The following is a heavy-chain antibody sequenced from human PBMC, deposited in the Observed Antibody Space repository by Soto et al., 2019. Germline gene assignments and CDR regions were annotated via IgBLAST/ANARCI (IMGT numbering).Heavy chain of an antibody. D-gene: IGHD2-8*01. CDR2: IYPGDSDT. J-gene: IGHJ3*02. CDR1: GYNFNRYW. Sequence: GESLKISCKGSGYNFNRYWIGWVRQMPGKGLEWMGVIYPGDSDTRYSPSLQGQVTISADKSSSAAYLQWSSLQASDTATYYFARSLVNGPYEAFDIWGRGTMVTVS. CDR3: ARSLVNGPYEAFDI. V-gene: IGHV5-51*01.